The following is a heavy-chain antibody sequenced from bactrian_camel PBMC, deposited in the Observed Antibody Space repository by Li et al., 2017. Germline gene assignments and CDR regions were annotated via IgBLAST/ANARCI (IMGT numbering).Heavy chain of an antibody. Sequence: QVQLVESGGDSVQAGGSLTLSCAAGRYTYKRNCMGWFRQRPGKDREGVAVLWIGGATTTYADSVKGRFTISLDRAKKTLYLQMNSLKLDDTAMYYCAARYQGGFGLGGLCTDVLGGFPYWGQGTQVTVSS. V-gene: IGHV3S1*01. J-gene: IGHJ4*01. CDR2: LWIGGATT. CDR1: RYTYKRNC. D-gene: IGHD5*01. CDR3: AARYQGGFGLGGLCTDVLGGFPY.